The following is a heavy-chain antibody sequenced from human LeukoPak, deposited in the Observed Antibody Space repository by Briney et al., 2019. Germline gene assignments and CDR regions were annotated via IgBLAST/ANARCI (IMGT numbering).Heavy chain of an antibody. Sequence: ASVKVSCKASGYTFTSYGISWVRQAPGQGLEWMGWISAYNGNTNYAQKLQGRVTMTTDTSTSTAYMELRSLRSDDTAVYYCASSIAVAGTGLLVYWGQGTLVIVSS. V-gene: IGHV1-18*04. J-gene: IGHJ4*02. CDR1: GYTFTSYG. CDR3: ASSIAVAGTGLLVY. CDR2: ISAYNGNT. D-gene: IGHD6-19*01.